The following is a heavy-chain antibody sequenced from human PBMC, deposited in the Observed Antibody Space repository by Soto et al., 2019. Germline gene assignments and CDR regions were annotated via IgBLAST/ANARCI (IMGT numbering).Heavy chain of an antibody. CDR2: ISGSGGST. J-gene: IGHJ4*02. Sequence: GGSLRLSCAASGFTFSSYAMSWVRQAPGKGLEWVSAISGSGGSTYYADSVKGRFTISRDNSKNTLYLQMNSLRAEDTAVYYCAKDLFAQDQWLVLDFFDYWGQGTLVTVSS. CDR3: AKDLFAQDQWLVLDFFDY. CDR1: GFTFSSYA. D-gene: IGHD6-19*01. V-gene: IGHV3-23*01.